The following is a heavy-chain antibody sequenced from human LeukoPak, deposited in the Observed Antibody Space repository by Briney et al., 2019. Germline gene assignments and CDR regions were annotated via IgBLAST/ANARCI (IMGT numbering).Heavy chain of an antibody. V-gene: IGHV3-11*06. CDR3: VRDRNIDY. Sequence: PGGSLRLSCAASGFTFSDYYMNWIRQAPGKGLEWVSYITGSSSYTNYADSVKGRFTISRDNPKNSLYLQMNSLRAEDTAVYYCVRDRNIDYWGQGTLVTVSS. CDR1: GFTFSDYY. CDR2: ITGSSSYT. D-gene: IGHD4-11*01. J-gene: IGHJ4*02.